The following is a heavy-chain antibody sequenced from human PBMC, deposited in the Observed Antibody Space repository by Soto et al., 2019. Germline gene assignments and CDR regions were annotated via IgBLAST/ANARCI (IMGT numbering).Heavy chain of an antibody. V-gene: IGHV4-59*08. CDR1: GGSISSYY. CDR2: IYYSGST. J-gene: IGHJ5*02. D-gene: IGHD3-10*01. CDR3: ARSQDYYGSGSYLPYNWFDP. Sequence: SETLSLTCTVSGGSISSYYWSWIRQPPGKGLEWIGYIYYSGSTNYNPSLKSRVTISVDTSKNQFSLKLSSVTAADTAVYYCARSQDYYGSGSYLPYNWFDPWGQGTLVTVSS.